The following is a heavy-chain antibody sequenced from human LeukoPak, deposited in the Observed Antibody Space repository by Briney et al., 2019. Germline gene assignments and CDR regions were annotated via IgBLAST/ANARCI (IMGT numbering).Heavy chain of an antibody. V-gene: IGHV3-9*01. D-gene: IGHD3-10*01. CDR1: GFTFDDYA. CDR3: AKDPTSMVRGVFDY. J-gene: IGHJ4*02. CDR2: ISWNSGSI. Sequence: GGSLRLSCAASGFTFDDYAMHWVRQAPGKGLEWVSGISWNSGSIGYADSVKGRFTISRDNAKNSLYLQMNSLRAEDTALYYCAKDPTSMVRGVFDYWGQGTLVTVSS.